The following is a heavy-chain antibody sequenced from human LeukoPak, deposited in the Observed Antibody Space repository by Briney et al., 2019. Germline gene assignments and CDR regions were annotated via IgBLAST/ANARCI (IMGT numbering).Heavy chain of an antibody. Sequence: SETLSLTCAVYGGSFSGYYWSWIRQPPGKGLEWIGSIHYGGTTHYNPSLQSRVSISADTSKNQFALDLRSVTAADTAVYYCTRDIGDFVSDFWGQGTLVTVSS. CDR2: IHYGGTT. CDR1: GGSFSGYY. J-gene: IGHJ4*02. V-gene: IGHV4-34*01. D-gene: IGHD2-21*02. CDR3: TRDIGDFVSDF.